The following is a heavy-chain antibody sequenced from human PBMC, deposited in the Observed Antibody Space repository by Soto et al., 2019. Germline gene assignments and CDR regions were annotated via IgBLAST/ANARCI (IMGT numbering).Heavy chain of an antibody. V-gene: IGHV1-69*13. CDR3: ARDGGSPPLLDAFDI. CDR1: GGTFSSYA. J-gene: IGHJ3*02. CDR2: IIPIFGTA. Sequence: SVEGSCKAAGGTFSSYAIIWVRQAPAQGLEWMGGIIPIFGTANYAQKFKGRVTITADESTSTAYMELSSLRSEDTAVYYCARDGGSPPLLDAFDIWGQGTMVTV. D-gene: IGHD3-16*01.